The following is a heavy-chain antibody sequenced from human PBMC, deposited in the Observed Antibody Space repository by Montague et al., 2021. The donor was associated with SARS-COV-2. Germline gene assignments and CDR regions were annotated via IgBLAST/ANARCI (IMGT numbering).Heavy chain of an antibody. Sequence: SETLSLTCTVSSDSISNYYWSWIRRPPGKGLEWLGYIYCSGSTNYNPSLKSRVTISVDTSKNQFSLRLSSVTAADTAVYYCARLPYILPGYAYFDFWGQGSLVIVSS. CDR3: ARLPYILPGYAYFDF. CDR2: IYCSGST. V-gene: IGHV4-59*08. J-gene: IGHJ4*02. CDR1: SDSISNYY. D-gene: IGHD3-9*01.